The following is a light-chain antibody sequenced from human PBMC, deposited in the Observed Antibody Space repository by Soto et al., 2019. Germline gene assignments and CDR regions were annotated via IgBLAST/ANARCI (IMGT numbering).Light chain of an antibody. CDR3: QQYGSMYT. CDR1: QSVSSSY. V-gene: IGKV3-20*01. J-gene: IGKJ2*01. CDR2: GAS. Sequence: EMVLTQSPGTLSLSPGERATLSCRASQSVSSSYLAWYQQKPGQAPRLLIYGASSRATGIPDRFSGSGYGTDLPLTLSRLEPEAFAVYYCQQYGSMYTFGQGTKLEI.